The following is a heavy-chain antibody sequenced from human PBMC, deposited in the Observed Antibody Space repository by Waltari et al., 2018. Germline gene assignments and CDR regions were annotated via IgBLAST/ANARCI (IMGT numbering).Heavy chain of an antibody. Sequence: QVQLVQSGAEVTKPGASVKVSCKASGYTFTGSYMHWVRPAPGQGLAWMGWINPNSGGTNYAQKFQGRVTMTRDTSIGTAYMGLSRLRSDDTAVYYCARGKRSITGTTKVVGDYWGQGTLVTVSS. J-gene: IGHJ4*02. CDR3: ARGKRSITGTTKVVGDY. D-gene: IGHD1-7*01. CDR1: GYTFTGSY. V-gene: IGHV1-2*02. CDR2: INPNSGGT.